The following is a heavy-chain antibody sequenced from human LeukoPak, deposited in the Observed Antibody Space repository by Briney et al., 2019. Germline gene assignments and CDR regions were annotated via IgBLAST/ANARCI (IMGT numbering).Heavy chain of an antibody. D-gene: IGHD4-11*01. CDR2: VSDTGST. CDR1: GGSISSYY. V-gene: IGHV4-59*01. CDR3: ARTTTTFDD. J-gene: IGHJ4*01. Sequence: SETLSLTCTVSGGSISSYYWSWIRQPPGKGLEWIGYVSDTGSTNYKSSLKSRVTISVDTSNNQFSLNLTSVTAADTAVYYCARTTTTFDDWGHGTLVIVSS.